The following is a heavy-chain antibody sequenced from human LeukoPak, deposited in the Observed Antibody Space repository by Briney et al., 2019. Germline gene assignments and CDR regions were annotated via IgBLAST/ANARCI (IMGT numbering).Heavy chain of an antibody. V-gene: IGHV1-3*01. Sequence: ASVKVSCKASGCTFTSYSLHWVRQAPGQRLEWMGWINVGNGDTKYSQRFQGRVTITRDTSASTVYMELSGLRSEDTAVYYCARSIAATDNTYWGQGTLVTVSS. CDR1: GCTFTSYS. D-gene: IGHD6-13*01. CDR2: INVGNGDT. J-gene: IGHJ4*02. CDR3: ARSIAATDNTY.